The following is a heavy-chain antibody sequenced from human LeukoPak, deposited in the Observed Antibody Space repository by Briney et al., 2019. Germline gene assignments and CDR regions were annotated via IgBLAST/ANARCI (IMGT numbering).Heavy chain of an antibody. Sequence: PGGSLRLSCAASGFTFSSYAINWVRQAPGKGLEWVANIKQDGSEKYYVDSVKGRFTISRDNAKNSLYLQMNSLRVEDTAVYYCARGSAYSSSWYYFDYWGQGTLVTVPS. CDR2: IKQDGSEK. D-gene: IGHD6-13*01. CDR1: GFTFSSYA. CDR3: ARGSAYSSSWYYFDY. V-gene: IGHV3-7*01. J-gene: IGHJ4*02.